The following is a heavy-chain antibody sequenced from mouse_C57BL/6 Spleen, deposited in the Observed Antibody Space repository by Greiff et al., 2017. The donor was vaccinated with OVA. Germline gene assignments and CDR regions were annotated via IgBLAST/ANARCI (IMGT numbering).Heavy chain of an antibody. CDR3: ARGDSVTLMDY. D-gene: IGHD2-12*01. J-gene: IGHJ4*01. Sequence: QVQLQESGPGLVQPSQSLSITCTVSGFSLTSYGVHWVRQSPGKGLEWLGVIWSGGSTDYNAAFISRLSISKDNSKSQVFYKMNSLQADDTAIYYCARGDSVTLMDYWGQGTSVTVSS. CDR1: GFSLTSYG. CDR2: IWSGGST. V-gene: IGHV2-2*01.